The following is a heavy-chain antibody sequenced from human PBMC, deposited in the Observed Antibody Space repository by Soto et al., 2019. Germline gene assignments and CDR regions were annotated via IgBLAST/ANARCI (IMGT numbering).Heavy chain of an antibody. CDR2: ISAYNGNT. V-gene: IGHV1-18*01. D-gene: IGHD1-26*01. J-gene: IGHJ6*02. CDR1: GYTFTSYG. CDR3: AREVGLQGYYYYGMDV. Sequence: GASVKVSCKASGYTFTSYGISWVRQAPGQGLEWMGWISAYNGNTNYAQKLQGRVTMTTDTSTSTAYMELRILRSDDTAVYYCAREVGLQGYYYYGMDVWGQGTTVTVSS.